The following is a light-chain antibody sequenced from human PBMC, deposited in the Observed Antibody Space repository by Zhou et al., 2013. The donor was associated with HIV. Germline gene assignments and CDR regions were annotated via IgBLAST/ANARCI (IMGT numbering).Light chain of an antibody. Sequence: DIQMTQSPSTLSASVGDRVTITCRASQSISSWLAWYQKKPGKAPKLLIYKASSLEGGVPSRFSGSGSGTEFTLTISTLQPDDFATYYCQQYNSDLYSFGPGTKLEMK. J-gene: IGKJ2*03. CDR1: QSISSW. CDR3: QQYNSDLYS. CDR2: KAS. V-gene: IGKV1-5*03.